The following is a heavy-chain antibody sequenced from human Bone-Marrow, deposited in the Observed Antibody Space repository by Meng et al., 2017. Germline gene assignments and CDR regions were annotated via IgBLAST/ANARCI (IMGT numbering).Heavy chain of an antibody. J-gene: IGHJ4*02. V-gene: IGHV4-59*01. CDR3: ARMGRHDYDTSGYYVY. Sequence: GSLRLSCPISGDSMTHYYWSWIRQPPGKGLESIGYISYSGNTNYNPSFQSRVTISVDTSQNQFSLRLNSATAADTAVYYCARMGRHDYDTSGYYVYWGQGTRVTVAS. CDR2: ISYSGNT. D-gene: IGHD3-22*01. CDR1: GDSMTHYY.